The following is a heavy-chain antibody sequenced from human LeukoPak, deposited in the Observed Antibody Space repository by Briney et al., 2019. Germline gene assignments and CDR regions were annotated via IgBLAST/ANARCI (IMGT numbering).Heavy chain of an antibody. CDR3: ARVRIAVAGTYSDYYYYYYMDV. J-gene: IGHJ6*03. D-gene: IGHD6-19*01. CDR1: GYTFTSYG. V-gene: IGHV1-18*01. Sequence: ASVKVSCKASGYTFTSYGISWVRQAPGQGLEWMGWISAYNGSTNYAQKLQGRVTMTTDTSTSTAYMELRSLRSDDTAVYYCARVRIAVAGTYSDYYYYYYMDVWGKGTTVTVSS. CDR2: ISAYNGST.